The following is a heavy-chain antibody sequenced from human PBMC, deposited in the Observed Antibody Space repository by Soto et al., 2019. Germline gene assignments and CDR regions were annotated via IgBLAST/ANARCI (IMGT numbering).Heavy chain of an antibody. J-gene: IGHJ4*02. D-gene: IGHD3-22*01. CDR2: IYPGDSDT. CDR1: GCTFTDFW. V-gene: IGHV5-51*01. Sequence: PGESLKISCRTSGCTFTDFWIGWVRQMPGKGLEWMGIIYPGDSDTRYIPSFQGQVTISADKSISTAYLLWSSLKASDTAMFYCARIHTTMTILYIDYWGQGTQVTVSS. CDR3: ARIHTTMTILYIDY.